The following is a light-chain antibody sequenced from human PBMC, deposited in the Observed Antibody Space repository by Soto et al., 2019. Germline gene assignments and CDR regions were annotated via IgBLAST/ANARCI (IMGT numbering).Light chain of an antibody. J-gene: IGKJ4*01. CDR2: DAS. CDR1: QNIDKNY. Sequence: PGESDTLSCRASQNIDKNYLAWFQHKPGQAPSLLIYDASIRATGVPDRFSGSGSGTDFTLTVSRLEPEDFAVFYCQQYAHSPLAFGGGTKVDIK. V-gene: IGKV3-20*01. CDR3: QQYAHSPLA.